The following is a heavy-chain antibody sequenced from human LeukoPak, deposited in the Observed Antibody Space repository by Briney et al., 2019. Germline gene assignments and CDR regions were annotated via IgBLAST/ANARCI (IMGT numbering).Heavy chain of an antibody. CDR3: ARGGRSRLLWFGEGY. D-gene: IGHD3-10*01. CDR1: GFTFSSYG. CDR2: IWYDGSNK. V-gene: IGHV3-33*01. Sequence: GRFLRLSCAASGFTFSSYGMHWVRQAPGKRLEWAAVIWYDGSNKYYADSVKGRFTISRDNSKNTLYLQMNSLRAEDTAVYYCARGGRSRLLWFGEGYWGQGTLVTVSS. J-gene: IGHJ4*02.